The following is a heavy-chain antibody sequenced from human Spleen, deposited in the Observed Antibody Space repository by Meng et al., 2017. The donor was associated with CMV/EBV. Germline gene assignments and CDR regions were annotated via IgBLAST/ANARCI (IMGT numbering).Heavy chain of an antibody. J-gene: IGHJ4*02. CDR3: ARSITIYTGFFDY. CDR1: GGSISSYY. D-gene: IGHD3-9*01. CDR2: IYYSGST. V-gene: IGHV4-59*01. Sequence: GSLRLSCTVSGGSISSYYWSWIRQPPGKGLEWIGYIYYSGSTNYNPSLKSRVTISVDTSKNQFSLKLSSVTAADTAVYYCARSITIYTGFFDYWGQGTLVTVSS.